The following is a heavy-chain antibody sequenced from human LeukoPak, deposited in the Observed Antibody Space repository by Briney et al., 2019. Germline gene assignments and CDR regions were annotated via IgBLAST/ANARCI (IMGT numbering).Heavy chain of an antibody. Sequence: ASVKVSCKASGYTFSIYNMHWVRQAPGQGLEWMGIINPSGGSASGAQKFQGRLTMTGDTSTSTVYMELRSLRSEDTAVYYCARARGSGSYYGHDYYYYYYMDVWGQGTTVTVSS. CDR1: GYTFSIYN. D-gene: IGHD3-10*01. CDR2: INPSGGSA. J-gene: IGHJ6*03. V-gene: IGHV1-46*01. CDR3: ARARGSGSYYGHDYYYYYYMDV.